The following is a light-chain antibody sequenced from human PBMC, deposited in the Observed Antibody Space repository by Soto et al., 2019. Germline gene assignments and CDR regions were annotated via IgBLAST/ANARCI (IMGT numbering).Light chain of an antibody. CDR1: QDISGH. J-gene: IGKJ1*01. CDR2: EAS. CDR3: QKYNGTPRT. V-gene: IGKV1-27*01. Sequence: DIQVTQSPSSLSASVGDRVTITCRASQDISGHLAWYQQKPGKVPKLLIYEASTLQSRVPSRFSAGGSGTDFTLTISSLQPEDVATYYCQKYNGTPRTFGQGTKVELK.